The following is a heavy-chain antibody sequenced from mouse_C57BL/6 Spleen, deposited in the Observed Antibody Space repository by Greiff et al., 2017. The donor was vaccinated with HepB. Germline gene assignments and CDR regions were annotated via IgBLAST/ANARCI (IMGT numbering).Heavy chain of an antibody. J-gene: IGHJ1*03. Sequence: VKLQESGAELMKPGASVKLSCKATGYTFTGYWIEWVKQRPGHGLEWIGEILPGSGSTNYNEKFKGKATFTADTSSNTAYMQLSSLTTEDSAIYYCARSITTVVATDWYFDVWGTGTTVTVSS. D-gene: IGHD1-1*01. CDR1: GYTFTGYW. CDR2: ILPGSGST. V-gene: IGHV1-9*01. CDR3: ARSITTVVATDWYFDV.